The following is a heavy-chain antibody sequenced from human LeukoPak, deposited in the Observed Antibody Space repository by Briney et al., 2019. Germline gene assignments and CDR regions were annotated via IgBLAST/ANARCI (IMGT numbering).Heavy chain of an antibody. D-gene: IGHD2-15*01. V-gene: IGHV1-24*01. Sequence: ASVKVSCKVSGYTLTELSMHWVRQAPGKGLEWMGGFDPEDGETIYAQKFQGRVTMTEDTSTDTAYMELSSLRSEDTAVYYCAKIPHCSGGSCYSRIWFDPWGQGTLVTVSS. CDR3: AKIPHCSGGSCYSRIWFDP. CDR2: FDPEDGET. CDR1: GYTLTELS. J-gene: IGHJ5*02.